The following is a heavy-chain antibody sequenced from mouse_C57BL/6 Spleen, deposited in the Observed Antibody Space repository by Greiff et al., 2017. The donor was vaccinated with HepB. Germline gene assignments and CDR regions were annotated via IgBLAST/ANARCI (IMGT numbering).Heavy chain of an antibody. CDR1: GYTFTSYW. V-gene: IGHV1-53*01. CDR2: INPSNGGT. CDR3: ARGSITTGKNYFDY. D-gene: IGHD1-1*01. Sequence: QVQLQQPGTELVKPGASVKLSCKASGYTFTSYWMHWVKQRPGQGLEWIGNINPSNGGTNYNEKFKSKATLTVDNSSSTAYMQLSSLTSEDSAVYYCARGSITTGKNYFDYWGQGTTLTVSS. J-gene: IGHJ2*01.